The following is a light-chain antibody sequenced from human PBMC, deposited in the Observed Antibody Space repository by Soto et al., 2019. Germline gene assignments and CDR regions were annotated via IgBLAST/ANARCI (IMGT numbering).Light chain of an antibody. J-gene: IGKJ1*01. V-gene: IGKV1-5*03. CDR2: KGS. CDR1: QSLPSTW. Sequence: DVQMTQSPSTLSASVGDKVTITCRASQSLPSTWLAWFLQRPGKAPNVLIYKGSALASGVSSRFSGSVSGTEFTLTISSLQPDDFATYFCQQYAARSPWTFGQGTRV. CDR3: QQYAARSPWT.